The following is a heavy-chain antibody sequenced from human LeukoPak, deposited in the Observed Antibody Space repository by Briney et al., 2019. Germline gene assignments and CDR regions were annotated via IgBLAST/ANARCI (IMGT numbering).Heavy chain of an antibody. CDR3: ARDRSFYDSSGYYNFREYFQY. D-gene: IGHD3-22*01. CDR1: GFTLSNFW. V-gene: IGHV3-33*08. CDR2: MWFEGSNK. J-gene: IGHJ1*01. Sequence: GGSLRLSCAVSGFTLSNFWMAWVRQAPGKGLEWVAVMWFEGSNKYYADSVKGRFTVSRDISKNTVCLQMSSLRAEDTAVYYCARDRSFYDSSGYYNFREYFQYWGQGSLVTVSS.